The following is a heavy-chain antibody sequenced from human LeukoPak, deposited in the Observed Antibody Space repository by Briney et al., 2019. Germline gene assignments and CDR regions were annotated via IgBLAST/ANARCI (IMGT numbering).Heavy chain of an antibody. CDR1: GGSISSYY. CDR2: IYYSGST. CDR3: ARVSSGWFSADAFDI. Sequence: SETLSLTCTVSGGSISSYYWSWIRQPPGKGLEWIGYIYYSGSTNYNPSFKSRVTISVDTSKNQFSLKLSSVTAADTAVYYCARVSSGWFSADAFDIWGQGTMVTVSS. D-gene: IGHD6-19*01. V-gene: IGHV4-59*12. J-gene: IGHJ3*02.